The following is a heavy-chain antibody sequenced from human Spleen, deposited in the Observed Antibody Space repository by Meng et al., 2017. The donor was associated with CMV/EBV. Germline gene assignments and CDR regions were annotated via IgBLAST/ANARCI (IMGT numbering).Heavy chain of an antibody. CDR3: ARVGSGIYYT. J-gene: IGHJ5*02. CDR1: DDSINSMSYY. CDR2: VYYSGST. V-gene: IGHV4-39*07. Sequence: SETLSLTCIVSDDSINSMSYYWGWIRQPPGKGLEWIGSVYYSGSTYYNPSLKSRVTISVDKSKNQFSLRLSSVTAAETAVYYCARVGSGIYYTWGQGTLVTVSS. D-gene: IGHD1-26*01.